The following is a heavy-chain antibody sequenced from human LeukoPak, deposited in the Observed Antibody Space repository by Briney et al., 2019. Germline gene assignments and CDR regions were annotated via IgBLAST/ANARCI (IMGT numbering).Heavy chain of an antibody. V-gene: IGHV4-59*01. Sequence: SETLSLTCTVSGGSISDYYWSWIRQPPGKGLEWIGYIYYSGSTKYNPYLKSRVTISIDTSKNQFSLILSSVTAADTALYYCARGTGAYYYLWGQGTMVTVSS. J-gene: IGHJ3*01. D-gene: IGHD3-22*01. CDR2: IYYSGST. CDR3: ARGTGAYYYL. CDR1: GGSISDYY.